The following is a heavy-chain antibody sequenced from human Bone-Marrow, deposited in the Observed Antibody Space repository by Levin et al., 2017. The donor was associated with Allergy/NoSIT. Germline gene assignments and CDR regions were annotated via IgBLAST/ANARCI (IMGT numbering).Heavy chain of an antibody. CDR1: GFTFSSSA. V-gene: IGHV3-23*01. CDR2: VSGGGGST. CDR3: AGCGGNWGGDRGYFDY. J-gene: IGHJ4*02. Sequence: LSLTCAASGFTFSSSAIGWVRQPPGKGLEWVSAVSGGGGSTYYGDSMEGRFTISRDNSKNTVYLQMNNLRVEDTAVYYCAGCGGNWGGDRGYFDYWGQGSLITVSS. D-gene: IGHD7-27*01.